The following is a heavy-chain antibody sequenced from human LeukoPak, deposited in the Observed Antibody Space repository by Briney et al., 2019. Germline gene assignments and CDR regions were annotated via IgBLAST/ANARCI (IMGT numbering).Heavy chain of an antibody. Sequence: GGSLRLSCVASGFTFSSYGMHWVRQAPGKGLEWVAVIWYDGSNKYYADSVKGRFTISRDNSKNTLYLQMNSLRAEDTAVYYCARGYSNYTPHYSGQGTLVTVSS. D-gene: IGHD4-11*01. J-gene: IGHJ4*02. CDR3: ARGYSNYTPHY. CDR2: IWYDGSNK. V-gene: IGHV3-33*01. CDR1: GFTFSSYG.